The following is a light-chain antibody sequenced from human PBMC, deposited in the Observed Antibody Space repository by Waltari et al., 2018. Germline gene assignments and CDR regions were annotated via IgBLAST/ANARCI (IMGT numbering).Light chain of an antibody. CDR3: QQYNNWPET. CDR1: QSIGSS. CDR2: GAS. J-gene: IGKJ1*01. Sequence: DIVMTQSPATLSVSPGERATLSCRASQSIGSSLAWYQHKPGQAPSFLIYGASTRATGIPARFSGSGSGTEFTLTISSLQSADFAVYYCQQYNNWPETFGQGTKVEIK. V-gene: IGKV3-15*01.